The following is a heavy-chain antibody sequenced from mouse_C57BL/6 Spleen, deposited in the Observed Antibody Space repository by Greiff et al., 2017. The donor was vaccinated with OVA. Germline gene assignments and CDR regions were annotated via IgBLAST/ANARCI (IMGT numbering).Heavy chain of an antibody. V-gene: IGHV5-9-1*02. CDR1: GFTFSSYA. Sequence: DVMLVESGEGLVKPGGSLKLSCAASGFTFSSYAMSWVRQTPEKRLEWVAYISSGGDYIYYADTVKGRFTISRDNARNTLYLQMSSLKSEDTAMYYCTRGYYGSSDAMDYWGQGTSVTVSS. D-gene: IGHD1-1*01. CDR2: ISSGGDYI. J-gene: IGHJ4*01. CDR3: TRGYYGSSDAMDY.